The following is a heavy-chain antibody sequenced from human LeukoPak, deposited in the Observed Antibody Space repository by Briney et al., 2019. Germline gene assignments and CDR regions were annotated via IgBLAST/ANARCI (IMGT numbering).Heavy chain of an antibody. V-gene: IGHV4-38-2*02. CDR2: IYHSGST. J-gene: IGHJ5*02. Sequence: SQTPSLTCTVSGYSISSGYYWGWIRQPPGKGLEWLGSIYHSGSTYYNPSLKSRGTISVDTSKNQFSLKLSSVTAADTAVYYCARDRGGSSNWFDPWGQGTLLTVSS. D-gene: IGHD3-10*01. CDR1: GYSISSGYY. CDR3: ARDRGGSSNWFDP.